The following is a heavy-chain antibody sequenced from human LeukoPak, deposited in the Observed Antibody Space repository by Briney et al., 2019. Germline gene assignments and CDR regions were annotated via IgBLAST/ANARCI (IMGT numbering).Heavy chain of an antibody. V-gene: IGHV3-48*01. J-gene: IGHJ4*02. CDR2: ISGSSGII. CDR3: ARDRSGWDDHFDY. Sequence: GGSLRLSCAASGFTFNTYTMNWVRQAPGKGLEWVSYISGSSGIIDYADSVKGRFTISRDNSKNTLYLQMNSLRAEDTAVYYCARDRSGWDDHFDYWGQGTLVTVSS. CDR1: GFTFNTYT. D-gene: IGHD6-19*01.